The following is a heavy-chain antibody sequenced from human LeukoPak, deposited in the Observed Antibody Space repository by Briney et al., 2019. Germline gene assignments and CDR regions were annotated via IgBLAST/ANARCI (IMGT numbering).Heavy chain of an antibody. CDR3: ARYKVPPHQDSSMVPGVYYYYGMDV. V-gene: IGHV1-69*13. CDR2: IIPIFGTA. J-gene: IGHJ6*02. D-gene: IGHD3-10*01. Sequence: ASVKVSCKASGGTFSSYAISWVRQAPGQGLEWMGGIIPIFGTANYAQKFQGRVTITADECTSTAYMELSSLRSEDTALYYCARYKVPPHQDSSMVPGVYYYYGMDVWGLGTTVTVSS. CDR1: GGTFSSYA.